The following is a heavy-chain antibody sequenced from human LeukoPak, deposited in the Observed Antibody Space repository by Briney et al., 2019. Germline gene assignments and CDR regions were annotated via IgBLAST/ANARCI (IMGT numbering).Heavy chain of an antibody. D-gene: IGHD2/OR15-2a*01. CDR2: INPSGGST. V-gene: IGHV1-46*01. J-gene: IGHJ4*02. CDR1: GYTFTSYY. Sequence: GASVKVSCKASGYTFTSYYMHWVRQTPGQGLEWVGIINPSGGSTSYTQKFQGRVTMTRDTSTTTVYMELSSLRSQDTAVYYCARHKEVGDYYYFDYWGQGTLDTVSS. CDR3: ARHKEVGDYYYFDY.